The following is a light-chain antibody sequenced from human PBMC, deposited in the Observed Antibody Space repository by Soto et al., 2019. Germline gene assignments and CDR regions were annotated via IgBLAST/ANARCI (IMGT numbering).Light chain of an antibody. CDR3: RSFDNSLRRAV. J-gene: IGLJ2*01. CDR1: TSNIGAPHA. V-gene: IGLV1-40*01. CDR2: DNN. Sequence: QAVVTQPPSVSGAPGQRVTISCTGTTSNIGAPHAVHWYQQVPGTAPKLLVYDNNNRPSGVPDRFTCSKSGTSASLAITGLQADDEADYYCRSFDNSLRRAVFGGGTKLTVL.